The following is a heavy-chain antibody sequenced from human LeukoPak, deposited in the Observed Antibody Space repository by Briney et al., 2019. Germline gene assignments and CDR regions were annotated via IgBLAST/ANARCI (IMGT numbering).Heavy chain of an antibody. D-gene: IGHD1-26*01. J-gene: IGHJ4*02. CDR1: GYTFTSYG. CDR2: INPNSGGT. V-gene: IGHV1-2*02. Sequence: ASVKVSCKASGYTFTSYGTSWVRQAPGQGLEWMGWINPNSGGTNYAQKFQGRVTMTRDTSISTAYMELSRLRSDDTAVYYCARSIVGATPIDYWGQGTLVTVSS. CDR3: ARSIVGATPIDY.